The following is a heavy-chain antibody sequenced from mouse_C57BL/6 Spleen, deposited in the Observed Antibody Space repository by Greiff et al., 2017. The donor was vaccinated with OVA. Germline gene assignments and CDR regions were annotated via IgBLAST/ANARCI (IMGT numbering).Heavy chain of an antibody. CDR3: ARGATVVADYYAMDY. J-gene: IGHJ4*01. D-gene: IGHD1-1*01. V-gene: IGHV1-82*01. Sequence: VKLMESGPELVKPGASVKISCKASGYAFSSSWMNWVKQRPGKGLEWIGRIYPGDGDTNYNGKFKGKATLTADKSSSTAYMQLSSLTSEDSAVYFCARGATVVADYYAMDYWGQGTSVTVSS. CDR2: IYPGDGDT. CDR1: GYAFSSSW.